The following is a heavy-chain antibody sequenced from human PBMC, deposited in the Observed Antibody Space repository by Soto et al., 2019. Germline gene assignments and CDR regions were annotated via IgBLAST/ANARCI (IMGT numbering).Heavy chain of an antibody. Sequence: QVQLVQSGAEVKEPGASMKVSCKASGYTFTKYYIHWVRQAPGQGLEWMGIINPSGGGASYEKKFQARITMTRDTSTSTVYMELSSLRSEDTAVYYCARDHDYPWGNDRYTADHWGQGTLVTVSS. CDR3: ARDHDYPWGNDRYTADH. D-gene: IGHD3-16*02. CDR1: GYTFTKYY. CDR2: INPSGGGA. J-gene: IGHJ4*02. V-gene: IGHV1-46*01.